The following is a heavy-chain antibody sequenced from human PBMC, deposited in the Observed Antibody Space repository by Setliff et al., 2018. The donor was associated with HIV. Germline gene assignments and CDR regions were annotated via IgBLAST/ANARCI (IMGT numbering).Heavy chain of an antibody. J-gene: IGHJ4*01. V-gene: IGHV3-48*04. Sequence: GGSLRLSCAASGFPFSAYIMNWVRQAPGKGLEWISYISGSSTTIYYADSVKGRFIISRDNAKNSLYLQMNSLRVEDTAVYYCTKRTGNGWSHTDYWGHGTLVTVSS. D-gene: IGHD6-19*01. CDR1: GFPFSAYI. CDR2: ISGSSTTI. CDR3: TKRTGNGWSHTDY.